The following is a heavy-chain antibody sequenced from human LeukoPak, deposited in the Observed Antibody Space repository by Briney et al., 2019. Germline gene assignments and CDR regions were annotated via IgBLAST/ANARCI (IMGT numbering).Heavy chain of an antibody. D-gene: IGHD6-19*01. CDR1: GFTFSSYA. J-gene: IGHJ4*02. CDR3: AKDYSSGWFLNY. V-gene: IGHV3-23*01. Sequence: GGSLRLSCAASGFTFSSYAMSWVSQAPGKGLEWVSAITGNSYYTYYADSGKGRFIISRNNPKNTLYWQMTSLIAAGTGVNYFAKDYSSGWFLNYCGQGTLVTVSA. CDR2: ITGNSYYT.